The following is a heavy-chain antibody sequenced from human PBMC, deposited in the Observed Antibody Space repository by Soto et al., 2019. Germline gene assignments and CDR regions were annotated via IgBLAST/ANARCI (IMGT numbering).Heavy chain of an antibody. D-gene: IGHD2-8*02. V-gene: IGHV3-48*03. CDR3: ASDLGTGTYYFDF. J-gene: IGHJ4*02. CDR1: GFKFSSYE. CDR2: ISSSGNTI. Sequence: EVQLVESGGGLVQPGRSLRLSCAASGFKFSSYEMNWVRQAPGKRLEWISYISSSGNTIYYADSVNGRFTTSRDNAQNSLYLQMKSRRGEDTAVYYFASDLGTGTYYFDFWGKGAVVVVSS.